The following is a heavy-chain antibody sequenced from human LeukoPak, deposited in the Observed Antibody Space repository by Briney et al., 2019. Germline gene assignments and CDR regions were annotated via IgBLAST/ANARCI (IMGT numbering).Heavy chain of an antibody. J-gene: IGHJ6*02. CDR3: ARGKASSGYCREYYYYYGMDV. CDR1: GGSFSGYY. Sequence: SETLSLTCAVYGGSFSGYYWSWIRQPPGKGLEWIGEINHSGSTNYNPSLKSRVTISVDTSKNQFSLKLSSVTAADTAVYYCARGKASSGYCREYYYYYGMDVWGQGTTVTVSS. D-gene: IGHD3-22*01. CDR2: INHSGST. V-gene: IGHV4-34*01.